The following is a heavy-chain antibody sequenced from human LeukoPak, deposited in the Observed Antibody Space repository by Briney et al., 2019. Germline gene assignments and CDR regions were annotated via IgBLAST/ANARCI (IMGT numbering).Heavy chain of an antibody. V-gene: IGHV1-18*01. CDR1: GYTFTSYG. CDR2: INAYNGNT. J-gene: IGHJ4*02. D-gene: IGHD6-13*01. CDR3: ARGAGIAVASDY. Sequence: ASVKVSCKASGYTFTSYGINWVGQAPGQGLEWMGWINAYNGNTNYAQKLQGRVTMTTDTSTSTAYMELRSLRSDDTAVYYCARGAGIAVASDYWGQGTLVTVSS.